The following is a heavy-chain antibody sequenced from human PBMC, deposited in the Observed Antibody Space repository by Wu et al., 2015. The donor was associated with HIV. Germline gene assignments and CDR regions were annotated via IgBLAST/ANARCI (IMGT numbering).Heavy chain of an antibody. CDR1: GGTFSTYG. CDR3: AINTDSVATSLYSLGV. J-gene: IGHJ6*02. V-gene: IGHV1-69*13. CDR2: IIPVLGTT. D-gene: IGHD5-12*01. Sequence: QVQLLQSGAEVRKPGSSVRVSCKASGGTFSTYGISWVRQAPGQGLEWMGRIIPVLGTTYNAQKLQGRVTITADESTGTAYLEVSSLKSEDTAVYYCAINTDSVATSLYSLGVWGQGTVVTVSS.